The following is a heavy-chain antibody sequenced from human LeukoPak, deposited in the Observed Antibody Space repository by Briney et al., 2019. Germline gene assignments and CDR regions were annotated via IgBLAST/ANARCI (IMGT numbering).Heavy chain of an antibody. CDR2: ISGYNGNT. D-gene: IGHD3-10*02. J-gene: IGHJ4*02. V-gene: IGHV1-18*01. Sequence: ASVTVSCKASGYVFTSYGISWVRQAPGQGLEWMGWISGYNGNTYYAQKFQGRVTMTTDTSTSTAYMELRSLRSDDTAVYYCARGAAGQLWSVYYFDYWGQGTLVTVSS. CDR3: ARGAAGQLWSVYYFDY. CDR1: GYVFTSYG.